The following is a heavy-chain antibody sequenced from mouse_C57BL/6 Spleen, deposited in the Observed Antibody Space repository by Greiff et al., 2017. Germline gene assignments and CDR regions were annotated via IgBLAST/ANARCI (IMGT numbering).Heavy chain of an antibody. CDR2: ISDGGSYT. Sequence: EVKVEASGGGLVKPGGSLKLSCAASGFTFSSYAMSWVRQTPEKRLEWVATISDGGSYTYYPDNVKGRFTISRDNAKNNLYLQMSHLKSEDTAMYYCARSAYYSNFYFDYWGQGTTLTVSS. CDR1: GFTFSSYA. CDR3: ARSAYYSNFYFDY. D-gene: IGHD2-5*01. V-gene: IGHV5-4*03. J-gene: IGHJ2*01.